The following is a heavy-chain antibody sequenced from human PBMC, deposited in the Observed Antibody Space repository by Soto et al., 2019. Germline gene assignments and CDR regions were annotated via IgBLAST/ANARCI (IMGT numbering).Heavy chain of an antibody. V-gene: IGHV3-23*01. CDR2: FRSGGDDDTT. D-gene: IGHD3-10*01. J-gene: IGHJ4*02. Sequence: VGSLRLSCAASGFTFSSYAMSWVRQAPGKGLEWVSGFRSGGDDDTTYYADSVRGRFTISRDNSKNTLFLQMNSLRAEDTAIYYCAKKVNSGSGSQFFDYWGQGTLVTVSS. CDR1: GFTFSSYA. CDR3: AKKVNSGSGSQFFDY.